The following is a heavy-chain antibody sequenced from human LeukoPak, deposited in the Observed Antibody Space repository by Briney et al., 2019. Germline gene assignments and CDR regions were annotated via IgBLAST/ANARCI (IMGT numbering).Heavy chain of an antibody. Sequence: PSETLSLTCAVYGGSFSGYYWSWIRQPPGKGLEWIGEINHSGSTNYNPSLKSRVTISVDTSKNQFSLKLSSVTAADPAVYYCARRRLDRGFGWFDPWGQGTLVTVSS. CDR2: INHSGST. CDR1: GGSFSGYY. CDR3: ARRRLDRGFGWFDP. J-gene: IGHJ5*02. D-gene: IGHD3-10*01. V-gene: IGHV4-34*01.